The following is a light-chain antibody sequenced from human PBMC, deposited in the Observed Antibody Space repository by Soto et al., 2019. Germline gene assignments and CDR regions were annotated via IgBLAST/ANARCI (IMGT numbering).Light chain of an antibody. J-gene: IGKJ5*01. CDR1: QSVLSSSNNKNF. CDR2: WAS. Sequence: DFVMPTYPDSLAVSLGERATINCKSSQSVLSSSNNKNFLAWFQQKPGQPPKLLISWASTRESGVPDRFSGSGSGTDFTLTISSLQAEDVAVYYCQQYHSDPITFGQGTRLEIK. V-gene: IGKV4-1*01. CDR3: QQYHSDPIT.